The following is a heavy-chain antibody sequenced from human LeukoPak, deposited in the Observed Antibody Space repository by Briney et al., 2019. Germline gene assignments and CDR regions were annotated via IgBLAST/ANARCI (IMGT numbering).Heavy chain of an antibody. CDR1: GFTVTSNY. V-gene: IGHV3-66*01. CDR3: ESAAAGTGDFDY. D-gene: IGHD6-13*01. Sequence: GGSLRLSCAASGFTVTSNYMTWVRQAPGKGLEWASIIYSGGYTDYADSVKGRSTISRDNSKNTLYLQMNSLRAEDTAVYYCESAAAGTGDFDYWGQGTLVTVSS. CDR2: IYSGGYT. J-gene: IGHJ4*02.